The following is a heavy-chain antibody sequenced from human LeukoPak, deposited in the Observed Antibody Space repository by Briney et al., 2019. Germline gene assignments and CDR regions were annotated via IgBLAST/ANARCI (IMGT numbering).Heavy chain of an antibody. J-gene: IGHJ4*02. CDR2: FDPEDGET. D-gene: IGHD3-16*02. CDR1: GYTLTELS. Sequence: ASVKVSCKVSGYTLTELSMHWVRQAPGKGLEWMGGFDPEDGETIYAQKFQGSVTMTEDTSTDTAYMELSSLRSEDTAVYYCATDLRDYVWGSYRRFDYWGQGTLVTVSS. CDR3: ATDLRDYVWGSYRRFDY. V-gene: IGHV1-24*01.